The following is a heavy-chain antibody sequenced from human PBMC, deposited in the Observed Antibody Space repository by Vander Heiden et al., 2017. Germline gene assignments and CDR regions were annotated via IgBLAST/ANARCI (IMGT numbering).Heavy chain of an antibody. V-gene: IGHV3-15*07. CDR1: GFTFSNAW. CDR3: TTAIIAAAGEYYYYYYGMDV. D-gene: IGHD6-13*01. Sequence: EVQLVESGGGLVKPGGSLRLSCAASGFTFSNAWMNWVRQAPGKGLEWVGRIKSKTDGGTTDYAAPVKGRFTIARDDSKNTLYLQMNSMKTEETAVYYCTTAIIAAAGEYYYYYYGMDVWGQGTTVTVYS. J-gene: IGHJ6*02. CDR2: IKSKTDGGTT.